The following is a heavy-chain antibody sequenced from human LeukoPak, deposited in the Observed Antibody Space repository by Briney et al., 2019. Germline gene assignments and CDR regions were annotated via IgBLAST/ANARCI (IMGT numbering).Heavy chain of an antibody. Sequence: ASVTVSCKASGYTYTDYYMHWVRQVPGQGLEWMGWINPRSGGTNYAQKFQGRVTMTRDTSISAAYMDLSRLISDDTAVYYCARAFEWLIPYYLDFWGQGTLVTASS. J-gene: IGHJ4*02. D-gene: IGHD6-19*01. CDR2: INPRSGGT. CDR1: GYTYTDYY. V-gene: IGHV1-2*02. CDR3: ARAFEWLIPYYLDF.